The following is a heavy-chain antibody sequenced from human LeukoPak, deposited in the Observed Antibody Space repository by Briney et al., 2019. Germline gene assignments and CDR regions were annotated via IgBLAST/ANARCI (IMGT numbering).Heavy chain of an antibody. CDR2: ISYDGSNK. J-gene: IGHJ4*02. Sequence: GGSLRLSCAASGFTFSSYGMHWVRQAPGKGLEWVAVISYDGSNKYYADSVKGRFTISRDNSKNTLYLQMNSLRAEDTAVYYCAKDYSPHFSSGYCYYFDYWGQGTLVTVSS. CDR3: AKDYSPHFSSGYCYYFDY. CDR1: GFTFSSYG. V-gene: IGHV3-30*18. D-gene: IGHD3-22*01.